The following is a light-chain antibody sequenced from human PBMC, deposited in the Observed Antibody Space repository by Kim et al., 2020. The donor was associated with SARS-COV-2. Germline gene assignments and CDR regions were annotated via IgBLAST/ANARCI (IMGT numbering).Light chain of an antibody. CDR1: QSISTY. J-gene: IGKJ5*01. Sequence: ASVGDRVTINCRESQSISTYLNWYQQKPGKVPELLIYSASTLKSGVPARFSGSGSGTDFTLNISSLLPEDFATYYCQQTYSPVIAFGQGTRLEIK. V-gene: IGKV1-39*01. CDR2: SAS. CDR3: QQTYSPVIA.